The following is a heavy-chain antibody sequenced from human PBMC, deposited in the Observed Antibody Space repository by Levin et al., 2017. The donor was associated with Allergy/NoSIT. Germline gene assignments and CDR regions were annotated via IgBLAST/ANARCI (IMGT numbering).Heavy chain of an antibody. V-gene: IGHV4-59*02. Sequence: SETLSLTCTVSGDSVSSYYWSWIRQPPGKGLEWIGYIYYSGNTNYNPSLKSRATISGDTSNNQFSLKLRSVTAADTAVYYCATVRGGTGTWHFDYWGQGALVTVSP. CDR2: IYYSGNT. CDR3: ATVRGGTGTWHFDY. CDR1: GDSVSSYY. D-gene: IGHD1-7*01. J-gene: IGHJ4*02.